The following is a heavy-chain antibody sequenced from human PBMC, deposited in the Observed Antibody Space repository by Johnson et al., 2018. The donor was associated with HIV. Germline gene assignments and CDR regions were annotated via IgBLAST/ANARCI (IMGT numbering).Heavy chain of an antibody. D-gene: IGHD3-16*01. V-gene: IGHV3-13*01. J-gene: IGHJ3*02. CDR1: GFTFSSYD. Sequence: VQLVESGGGLVQPGGSLRLPCAASGFTFSSYDMHWVRQATGKGLEWVSAIGTAGDTYYPGSVKGRFTISRENAKNSLYLQMNSLRAGDTAVYYCAREGPVPGGDAFDIWAKGQWSPSLQ. CDR3: AREGPVPGGDAFDI. CDR2: IGTAGDT.